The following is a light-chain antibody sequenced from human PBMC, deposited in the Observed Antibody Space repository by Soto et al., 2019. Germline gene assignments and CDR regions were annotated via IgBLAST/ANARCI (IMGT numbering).Light chain of an antibody. CDR2: EVS. CDR3: SSYAGSNNSWVV. CDR1: SSDVGGYNY. V-gene: IGLV2-8*01. Sequence: QSALTQPPSASGSPGQSVTISCTGTSSDVGGYNYVSWYQQHPGKAPKLMIYEVSKRPSGVPDRFSGSKSGNTASLTVSGLQAEDEADYYCSSYAGSNNSWVVFGGGTKVTVL. J-gene: IGLJ2*01.